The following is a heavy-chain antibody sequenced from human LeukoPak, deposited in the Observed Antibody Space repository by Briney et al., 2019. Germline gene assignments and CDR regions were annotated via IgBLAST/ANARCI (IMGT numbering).Heavy chain of an antibody. V-gene: IGHV3-7*01. CDR2: IKQDGSEK. CDR3: ARDRLEWFGEDY. Sequence: GGSLRLSCAASGFTVSSNYMSWVRQAPGKGLEWVANIKQDGSEKYYVDSVKGRFTISRDNAKNSLYLQMNSLRAEDTAVYYCARDRLEWFGEDYWGQGTLVTVSS. CDR1: GFTVSSNY. J-gene: IGHJ4*02. D-gene: IGHD3-10*01.